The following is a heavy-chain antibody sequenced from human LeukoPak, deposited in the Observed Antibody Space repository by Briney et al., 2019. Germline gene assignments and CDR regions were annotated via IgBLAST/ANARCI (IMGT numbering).Heavy chain of an antibody. CDR1: GYTFINYY. J-gene: IGHJ3*02. CDR2: IDPSGGST. V-gene: IGHV1-46*01. Sequence: ASVKVSCKASGYTFINYYMHWVRQAPGQGLEWMGIIDPSGGSTSYAQKFQGRVTMTRDTSTSTVYMELSSLRSDDTAVYYCARLSQQTFDIWGQGTLVTVSS. CDR3: ARLSQQTFDI.